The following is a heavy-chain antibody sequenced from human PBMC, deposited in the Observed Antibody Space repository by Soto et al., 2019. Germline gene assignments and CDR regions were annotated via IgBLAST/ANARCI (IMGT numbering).Heavy chain of an antibody. CDR1: GYTFTSYG. CDR3: ARDYYPKKTIFGGLTDY. Sequence: QVQLVQSGAEVKKPGASVKVSCKASGYTFTSYGISWVRQAPGQGLEWMGWISAYNGNTNYVQKLQGRVTMTTDTSTSTAYMELRSLRSDDTAVYYCARDYYPKKTIFGGLTDYWGQGTLVTVSS. J-gene: IGHJ4*02. V-gene: IGHV1-18*01. CDR2: ISAYNGNT. D-gene: IGHD3-3*01.